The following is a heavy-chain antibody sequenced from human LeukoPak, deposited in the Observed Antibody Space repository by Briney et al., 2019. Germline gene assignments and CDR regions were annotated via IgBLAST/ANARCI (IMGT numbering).Heavy chain of an antibody. D-gene: IGHD3-16*01. J-gene: IGHJ4*02. V-gene: IGHV1-24*01. Sequence: GASVKVSCKVSGYTLTELSTHWVRQAPGKGLEWMGGFDPEDGETIYAQKFQGRVTMTEDTSTDTAYMELRGLKSDDTAVYYCARSGAEITRLYDYWGQGTLVTVSS. CDR2: FDPEDGET. CDR1: GYTLTELS. CDR3: ARSGAEITRLYDY.